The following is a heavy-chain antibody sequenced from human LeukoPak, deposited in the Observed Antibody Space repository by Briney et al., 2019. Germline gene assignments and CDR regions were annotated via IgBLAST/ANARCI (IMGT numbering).Heavy chain of an antibody. CDR2: ISSSSSTT. CDR3: ASGAWEDGSSWSTYYFDY. V-gene: IGHV3-48*04. J-gene: IGHJ4*02. D-gene: IGHD6-13*01. Sequence: GGSLRLSCAASGFTFSSYSMNWVRQAPGKGLEWVSYISSSSSTTYYADSVKGRFTISRDNAKNTLNLQMNSLSAEDTAVYYCASGAWEDGSSWSTYYFDYWGQGTLVTVSS. CDR1: GFTFSSYS.